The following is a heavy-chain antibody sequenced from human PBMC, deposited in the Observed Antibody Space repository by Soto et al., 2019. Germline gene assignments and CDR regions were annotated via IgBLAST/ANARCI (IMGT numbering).Heavy chain of an antibody. Sequence: QVQLVQSGAEVKRPGSSVRVSCKTSGVTFSSDAINWVRQVPGQGLEWVGGIVPIFGSGNYAQNFQGRATIIADKSSNTVDMALSSLRSEDTAVYYCARAREDGTSDSPDYYYYGMDVWGQGTTVIVSS. CDR3: ARAREDGTSDSPDYYYYGMDV. D-gene: IGHD1-26*01. CDR2: IVPIFGSG. V-gene: IGHV1-69*06. CDR1: GVTFSSDA. J-gene: IGHJ6*02.